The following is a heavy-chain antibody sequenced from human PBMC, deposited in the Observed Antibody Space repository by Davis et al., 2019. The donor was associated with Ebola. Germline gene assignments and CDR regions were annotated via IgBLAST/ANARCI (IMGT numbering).Heavy chain of an antibody. CDR3: ARASPPYPAYYYYMDM. J-gene: IGHJ6*03. Sequence: GESLKISCAASGFTFTTSAMSWVRQAPGQGLEWVSSISGTGGTTFHADSVKGRFTISRDNSINMLYLQMNSLRAEDTALYYCARASPPYPAYYYYMDMWGKGPRSPSP. CDR1: GFTFTTSA. V-gene: IGHV3-23*01. CDR2: ISGTGGTT.